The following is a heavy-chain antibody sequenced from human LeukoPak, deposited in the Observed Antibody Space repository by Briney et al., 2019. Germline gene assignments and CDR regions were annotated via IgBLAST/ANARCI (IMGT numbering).Heavy chain of an antibody. CDR3: ARQGSSGWYIGV. V-gene: IGHV4-59*08. Sequence: SETLSLTCTVSGGSISSYYWSWIRQPPGKRLEWIGYIYYSGSTNYNPSLKSRVTISVDTSKNQFSLKLSSVTAADTAVYYCARQGSSGWYIGVWGQGTTVTVSS. CDR1: GGSISSYY. D-gene: IGHD6-19*01. CDR2: IYYSGST. J-gene: IGHJ6*02.